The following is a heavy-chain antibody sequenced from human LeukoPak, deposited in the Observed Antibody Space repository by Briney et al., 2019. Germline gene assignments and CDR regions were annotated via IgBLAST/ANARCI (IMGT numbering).Heavy chain of an antibody. CDR1: GFTFSSYS. Sequence: GGSLRLSCAASGFTFSSYSMNWVRQAPGKGLEWVSYISSSSSTIYYADSVKGRFTISRDNAKNSLYLQMNSLRAEDTAVYYCARDGDGGDCYYYNCYYYYMDVWGKGTTVTVSS. CDR3: ARDGDGGDCYYYNCYYYYMDV. V-gene: IGHV3-48*01. J-gene: IGHJ6*03. CDR2: ISSSSSTI. D-gene: IGHD2-21*01.